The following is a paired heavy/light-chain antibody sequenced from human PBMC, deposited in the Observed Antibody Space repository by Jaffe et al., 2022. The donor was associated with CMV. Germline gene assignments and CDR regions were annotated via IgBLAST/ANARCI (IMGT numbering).Light chain of an antibody. CDR1: NSNIGNND. Sequence: QSVLTQPPSVSAAPGQKVTISCSGSNSNIGNNDVSWYQKLPRAAPKLLIYDNTQRPSGIPDRFSGSRSGTSATLGITGLQTGDEADYYCVTWDNSLRAGVFGGGTKLTVL. CDR3: VTWDNSLRAGV. CDR2: DNT. J-gene: IGLJ3*02. V-gene: IGLV1-51*01.
Heavy chain of an antibody. Sequence: EVQLLESGGGLARPGGSLRISCAASGFTFNNYAMIWVRQAPGKGLDWVSAISGGGLSTYYADSVKGRFTVSRDNSKNTLFLQMNSLRVEDTAIYYCAKGVDSRAWFGGFDFWGEGNPVTVSS. CDR1: GFTFNNYA. J-gene: IGHJ4*02. CDR3: AKGVDSRAWFGGFDF. CDR2: ISGGGLST. V-gene: IGHV3-23*01. D-gene: IGHD3-10*01.